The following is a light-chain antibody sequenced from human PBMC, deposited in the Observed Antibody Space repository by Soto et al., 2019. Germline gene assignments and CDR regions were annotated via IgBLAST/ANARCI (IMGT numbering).Light chain of an antibody. CDR2: SAS. CDR3: QQYYSFPYT. CDR1: QSVLYSSNNKNY. J-gene: IGKJ2*01. V-gene: IGKV4-1*01. Sequence: DIVMTQSPDSLTVSLGERATINCKSSQSVLYSSNNKNYLAWYQQKPGQAPQLLIYSASTRESGVPDRFSGSGSGTDFTLTSGSLQAEDGAVYYCQQYYSFPYTFGQGTKLEIK.